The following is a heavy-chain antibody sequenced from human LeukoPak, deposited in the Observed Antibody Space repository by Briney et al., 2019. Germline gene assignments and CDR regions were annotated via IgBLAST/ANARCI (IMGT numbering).Heavy chain of an antibody. CDR1: GYTFTGYY. V-gene: IGHV1-2*02. J-gene: IGHJ4*02. Sequence: ASVTVSCKASGYTFTGYYMHWVRQAPGQGLEWMGWINPNSGGTNYAQKFQGRVTMTRDTSISTAYMELSRLRSDDTAVYYCARDYPTYYNILTGYYNYHYFDYWGQGTLVTVSS. D-gene: IGHD3-9*01. CDR3: ARDYPTYYNILTGYYNYHYFDY. CDR2: INPNSGGT.